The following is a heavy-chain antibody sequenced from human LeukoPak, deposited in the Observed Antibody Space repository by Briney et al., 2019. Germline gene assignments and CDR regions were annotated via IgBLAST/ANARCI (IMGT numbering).Heavy chain of an antibody. J-gene: IGHJ4*02. CDR3: AREDTTYYDFWSGYKPLDY. Sequence: SVKVSCKASGGTFSSYAISWVRQAPGQGLEWMGRIIPIFGIANYAQKFQGRVTITADKSTSTAYVELSSLRSEDTAVYYCAREDTTYYDFWSGYKPLDYWGQGTLVTVSS. V-gene: IGHV1-69*04. D-gene: IGHD3-3*01. CDR2: IIPIFGIA. CDR1: GGTFSSYA.